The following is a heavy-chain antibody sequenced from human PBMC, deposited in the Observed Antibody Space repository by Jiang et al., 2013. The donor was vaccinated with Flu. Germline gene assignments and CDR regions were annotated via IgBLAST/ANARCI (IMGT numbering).Heavy chain of an antibody. CDR2: ISWNSDSI. Sequence: VQLVESGGGLVQPGRSLRLSCAASGFTFDDYAMHWVRQAPGKGLEWVSGISWNSDSIGYADSVKGRFTISRDNAKNSLYLQMNSLRAEDTALYYCAKANHYYDSSGYSSGSFDYWGQGTLVTVSS. D-gene: IGHD3-22*01. CDR3: AKANHYYDSSGYSSGSFDY. J-gene: IGHJ4*02. CDR1: GFTFDDYA. V-gene: IGHV3-9*01.